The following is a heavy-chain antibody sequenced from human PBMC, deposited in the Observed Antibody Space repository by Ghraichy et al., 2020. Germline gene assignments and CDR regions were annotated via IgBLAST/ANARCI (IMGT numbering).Heavy chain of an antibody. Sequence: GGSLRLSCAASGLTFSADGKTWVRQPPGNELKWVSYIHPSSGTLYYADSVKGRFTISRDNAKSSLNLQMNSLRDEDTAVYYCARTRGATVTTMWFDPWCQGTLVSVSS. J-gene: IGHJ5*02. CDR1: GLTFSADG. D-gene: IGHD4-17*01. CDR2: IHPSSGTL. V-gene: IGHV3-48*02. CDR3: ARTRGATVTTMWFDP.